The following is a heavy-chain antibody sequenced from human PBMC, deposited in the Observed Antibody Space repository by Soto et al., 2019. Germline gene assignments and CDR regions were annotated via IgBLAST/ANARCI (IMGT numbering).Heavy chain of an antibody. CDR2: IYYSGGT. V-gene: IGHV4-61*01. J-gene: IGHJ6*02. D-gene: IGHD2-2*01. CDR1: GGSVSSGSYY. Sequence: QVQLQESGPGLVKPSETLSLTCTVSGGSVSSGSYYWSWIRQPPGKGLEWIGYIYYSGGTNYNPSLKSRVTISVDTSKNQFSLKLSSVTAADTAVYYCARVVPVAVTWGMDVWGQGTTVTVSS. CDR3: ARVVPVAVTWGMDV.